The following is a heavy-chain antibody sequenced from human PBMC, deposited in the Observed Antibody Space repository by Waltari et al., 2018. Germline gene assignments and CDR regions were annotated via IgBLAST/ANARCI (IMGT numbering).Heavy chain of an antibody. J-gene: IGHJ3*02. CDR3: ARVLTTGTVAFDI. Sequence: QVQLRESGPGLVKPSETLLLTCVISGEPLSSNLFWGWIRQSPEKGLEWIGNIYYSGVTYYSPFLKSRVFISIDTPRRQFSLKLTSVTAADTAVYYCARVLTTGTVAFDIWGQGTLVTVS. D-gene: IGHD1-7*01. CDR1: GEPLSSNLF. CDR2: IYYSGVT. V-gene: IGHV4-38-2*01.